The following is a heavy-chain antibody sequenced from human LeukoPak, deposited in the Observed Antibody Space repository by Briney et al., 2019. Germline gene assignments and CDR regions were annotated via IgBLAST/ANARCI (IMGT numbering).Heavy chain of an antibody. J-gene: IGHJ4*02. CDR3: ARGIDFDS. CDR1: GYTCTGSY. D-gene: IGHD3-16*02. CDR2: INPNSGGT. Sequence: AAVKVSCTASGYTCTGSYIHWVRQAPGQGLEWMGWINPNSGGTNYAPKFQGRVTMTRDTAISTAYMELSSLRSDDTAVYYCARGIDFDSWGQGTLVTVS. V-gene: IGHV1-2*02.